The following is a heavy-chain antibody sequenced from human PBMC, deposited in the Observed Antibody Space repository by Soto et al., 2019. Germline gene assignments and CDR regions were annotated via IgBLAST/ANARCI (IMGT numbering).Heavy chain of an antibody. CDR3: AHKGYYNRSRGFDY. Sequence: QITLKESGPTLVKPTQTLTLTCTFSGFSLSTDGVGVGWIRQPPGKTLEWLAIVYWDDDNRHSPSLKSSLTITKDTTKHQVVLTMTNMDHVDTATYYCAHKGYYNRSRGFDYWGQGTLVTVSS. V-gene: IGHV2-5*02. CDR2: VYWDDDN. J-gene: IGHJ4*02. D-gene: IGHD2-2*01. CDR1: GFSLSTDGVG.